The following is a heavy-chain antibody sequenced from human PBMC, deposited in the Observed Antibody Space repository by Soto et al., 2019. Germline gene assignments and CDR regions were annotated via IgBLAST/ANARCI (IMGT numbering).Heavy chain of an antibody. Sequence: GASVKVSRKASGYTFTGYYMHWVRQAPGQGLEWMGWINPNSGGTNYAQKFQGWVTMTRDTSISTAYMELSRLRSDDTAVYYCARGRYVQADYFDYWGQGTLVTV. CDR1: GYTFTGYY. CDR2: INPNSGGT. CDR3: ARGRYVQADYFDY. D-gene: IGHD3-9*01. V-gene: IGHV1-2*04. J-gene: IGHJ4*02.